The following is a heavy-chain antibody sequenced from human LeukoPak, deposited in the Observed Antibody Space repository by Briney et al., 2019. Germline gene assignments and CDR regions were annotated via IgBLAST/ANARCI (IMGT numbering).Heavy chain of an antibody. CDR2: INHSGST. D-gene: IGHD6-19*01. V-gene: IGHV4-34*01. Sequence: PSETLSLTCGVYGGSFSGYYWSWIRQPPGKGLEWIGEINHSGSTNYNPSLKSRVTISVDTSKNQFSLKLSSVTAADTAVYYCARGNRRIAVAGTRYYYYYMDVWGKGTTVTVSS. J-gene: IGHJ6*03. CDR1: GGSFSGYY. CDR3: ARGNRRIAVAGTRYYYYYMDV.